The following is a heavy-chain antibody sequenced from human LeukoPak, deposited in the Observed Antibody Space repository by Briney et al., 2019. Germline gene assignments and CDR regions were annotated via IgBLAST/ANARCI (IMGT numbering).Heavy chain of an antibody. Sequence: SVKVSCKASGGTFSSYTISWVRQTPGQGLEWMGRIIPILGIANYAQKFQGRVTITADKSTSTAYMELSSLRSADTAVYYCARDSTVTSLGDYWGQGTLVTVSS. J-gene: IGHJ4*02. CDR3: ARDSTVTSLGDY. V-gene: IGHV1-69*04. CDR2: IIPILGIA. D-gene: IGHD4-11*01. CDR1: GGTFSSYT.